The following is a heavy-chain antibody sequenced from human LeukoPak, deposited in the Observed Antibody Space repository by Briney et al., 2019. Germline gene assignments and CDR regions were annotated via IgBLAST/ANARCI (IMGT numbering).Heavy chain of an antibody. J-gene: IGHJ4*02. D-gene: IGHD6-13*01. V-gene: IGHV3-7*03. CDR2: INQDGSEK. CDR1: GFTFSNYW. CDR3: ARIGAGITIDC. Sequence: PGGSLRLSCAASGFTFSNYWMSWVRQAPGKGLEWVANINQDGSEKYYVDSVKGRFTISGDNAKNSLYLQMSSLRAEDTAVYYCARIGAGITIDCWGQGTLVTVSS.